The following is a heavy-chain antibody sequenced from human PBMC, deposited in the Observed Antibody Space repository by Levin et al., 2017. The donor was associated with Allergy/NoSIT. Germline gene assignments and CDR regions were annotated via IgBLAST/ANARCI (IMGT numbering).Heavy chain of an antibody. J-gene: IGHJ5*02. V-gene: IGHV3-33*01. CDR1: GFTFSSYG. CDR3: ARDGSGSYGGGGWFDP. Sequence: GESLKISCAASGFTFSSYGMHWVRQAPGKGLEWVAVIWYDGSNKYYADSVKGRFTISRDNSKNTLYLQMNSLRAEDTAVYYCARDGSGSYGGGGWFDPWGQGTLVTVSS. CDR2: IWYDGSNK. D-gene: IGHD3-10*01.